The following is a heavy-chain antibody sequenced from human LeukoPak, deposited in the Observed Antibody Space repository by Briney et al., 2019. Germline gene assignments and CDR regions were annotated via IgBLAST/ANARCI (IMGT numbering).Heavy chain of an antibody. V-gene: IGHV3-21*01. J-gene: IGHJ6*03. CDR1: GFTFSRYN. CDR3: ARDAQWLVPEGYYYYMDV. CDR2: ISSRSSYI. Sequence: GGSLRLSCAGSGFTFSRYNMNWFRQAPGKGLEWVSSISSRSSYIFYADSVKGRFTISRDNAKNSLYLQMNSLGAEDTAVYYCARDAQWLVPEGYYYYMDVWGKGTTVTVSS. D-gene: IGHD6-19*01.